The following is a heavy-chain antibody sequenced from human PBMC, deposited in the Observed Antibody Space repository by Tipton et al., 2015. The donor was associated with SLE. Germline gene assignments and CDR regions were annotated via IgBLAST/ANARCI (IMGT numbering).Heavy chain of an antibody. CDR1: GGTFSNYA. Sequence: QSGPEVKKPGSSVKVSCKASGGTFSNYAINWVRQAPGQGLEWMGGIIPIFGAAKYAQKFQDRVTITADESTSTAYMELSSLRSEDTAVYYCARDGGSGWDFDYWGQGTLVTVSS. CDR2: IIPIFGAA. J-gene: IGHJ4*02. D-gene: IGHD6-19*01. CDR3: ARDGGSGWDFDY. V-gene: IGHV1-69*01.